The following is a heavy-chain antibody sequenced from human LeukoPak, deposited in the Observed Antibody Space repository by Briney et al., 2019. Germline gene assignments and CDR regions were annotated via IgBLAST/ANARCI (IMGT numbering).Heavy chain of an antibody. D-gene: IGHD6-6*01. CDR1: GFTFSSCS. J-gene: IGHJ4*02. Sequence: PGGSLRLSCAASGFTFSSCSMNWVRQAPGKGLEWVSSISSSSSYIYYADSVKGRFTISRDNAKNSLYLQMNSLRAEDTVVYYCARGSIAARPGDYWGQGTLVTVSS. CDR2: ISSSSSYI. CDR3: ARGSIAARPGDY. V-gene: IGHV3-21*01.